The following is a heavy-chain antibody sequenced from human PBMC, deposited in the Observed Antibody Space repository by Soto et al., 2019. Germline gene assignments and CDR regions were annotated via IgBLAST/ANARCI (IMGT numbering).Heavy chain of an antibody. V-gene: IGHV5-51*01. CDR2: IYPGDSDT. J-gene: IGHJ3*02. CDR1: GYSFTSYW. Sequence: RGESLKISCKGSGYSFTSYWIGWVRQMPGKGLEWMGIIYPGDSDTRYSPSFQGQVTISADKSISTAYLQWSSLKASDTAMYYCARPPTPSSRYCSGGSCGIWGQGTMVTVSS. CDR3: ARPPTPSSRYCSGGSCGI. D-gene: IGHD2-15*01.